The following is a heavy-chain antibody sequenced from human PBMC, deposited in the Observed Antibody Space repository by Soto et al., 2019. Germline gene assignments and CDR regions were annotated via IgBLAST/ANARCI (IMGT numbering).Heavy chain of an antibody. CDR3: ATQGDWGSDAFDI. D-gene: IGHD7-27*01. V-gene: IGHV3-48*02. J-gene: IGHJ3*02. CDR2: ISSSSSTI. CDR1: GFTFSSYS. Sequence: VGSLRLSCAASGFTFSSYSMNWVRQAPGKGLEWVSYISSSSSTIYYADSVKGRFTISRDNAKNSLYLQMNSLRDEDTAVYYCATQGDWGSDAFDIWGQGTMVTVSS.